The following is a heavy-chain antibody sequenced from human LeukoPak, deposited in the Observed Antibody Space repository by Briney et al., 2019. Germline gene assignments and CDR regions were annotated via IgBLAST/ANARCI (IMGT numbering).Heavy chain of an antibody. V-gene: IGHV1-46*01. D-gene: IGHD3-10*01. CDR3: ARGWFGESFPGDWFDP. J-gene: IGHJ5*02. Sequence: GASVKVSCKASGYTFTSYYMHWVRQAPGQGLEWMGIINPSGGSTSYAQKFQGRVTMTRDTSTSTVYMELSSLRSEDTAVYYCARGWFGESFPGDWFDPWGQGTLVTVSS. CDR1: GYTFTSYY. CDR2: INPSGGST.